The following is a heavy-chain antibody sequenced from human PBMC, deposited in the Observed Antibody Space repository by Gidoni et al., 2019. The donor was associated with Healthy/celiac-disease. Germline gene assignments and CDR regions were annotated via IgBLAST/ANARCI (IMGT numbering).Heavy chain of an antibody. Sequence: QVQLVESGGGVVQPGRSLRLPCAASGFTFSSYGMHWVRQAPGKGLEWVAVISYDGSNTYYADSVKGRFTISRDNSKNTLYLQMNSLRAEDTAVYYCAKTQYDFWSGYYSDYYGMDVWGQGTTVTVSS. V-gene: IGHV3-30*18. J-gene: IGHJ6*02. CDR2: ISYDGSNT. CDR3: AKTQYDFWSGYYSDYYGMDV. CDR1: GFTFSSYG. D-gene: IGHD3-3*01.